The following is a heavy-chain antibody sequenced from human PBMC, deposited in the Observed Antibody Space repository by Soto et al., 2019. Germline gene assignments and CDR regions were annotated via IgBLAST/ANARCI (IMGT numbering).Heavy chain of an antibody. D-gene: IGHD6-19*01. Sequence: GASVKVSCKASGYTFTSYGISWVRQAPGQGLEWMGWISAYNGNTNYAQKLQGRVTTTTDTSTSTAYMELRSLRSDDTAVYYCARALAVAGIRLPDYWGQGTLVTVSS. J-gene: IGHJ4*02. CDR1: GYTFTSYG. CDR2: ISAYNGNT. V-gene: IGHV1-18*01. CDR3: ARALAVAGIRLPDY.